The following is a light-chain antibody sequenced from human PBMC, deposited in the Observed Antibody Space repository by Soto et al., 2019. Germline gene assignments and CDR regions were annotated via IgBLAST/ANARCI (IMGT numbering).Light chain of an antibody. V-gene: IGLV3-1*01. Sequence: SYELTQPPSVSVSPGQTASITCSGDKLGDKYACWYQQKRGQSPVLVIYQDSKRPSGIPERFSGSNSGNTATLTISGTQAMDEADYYCQAWDSTYVVFGGGTKLTVL. CDR2: QDS. CDR3: QAWDSTYVV. J-gene: IGLJ2*01. CDR1: KLGDKY.